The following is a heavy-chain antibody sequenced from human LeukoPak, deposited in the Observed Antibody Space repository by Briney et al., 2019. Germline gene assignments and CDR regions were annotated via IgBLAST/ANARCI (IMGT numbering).Heavy chain of an antibody. V-gene: IGHV3-23*01. CDR3: AKDRRYLRTVFDY. CDR2: ISGSGGST. CDR1: GFTFSSYA. Sequence: GGSLRLSCAASGFTFSSYAMSWVRQAPGKGLEWVSAISGSGGSTYYADSVKGRFTISRDNSKNMLYLQMNSLRAEDTAVYYCAKDRRYLRTVFDYWGQGTLVTVSS. J-gene: IGHJ4*02. D-gene: IGHD1-1*01.